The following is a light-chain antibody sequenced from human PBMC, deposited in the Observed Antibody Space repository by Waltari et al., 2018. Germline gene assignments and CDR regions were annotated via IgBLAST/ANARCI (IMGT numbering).Light chain of an antibody. Sequence: IQMTQSPSSLSASVGDRVTITCRASQSISTSLNWYQQIPGKAPKLLIYVASTLQSGVTSRFSGSGSGTDFSLTISRLEPEDFAVYYCQQYGSSTFTFGPGTKVDIK. CDR3: QQYGSSTFT. CDR2: VAS. J-gene: IGKJ3*01. V-gene: IGKV1-39*01. CDR1: QSISTS.